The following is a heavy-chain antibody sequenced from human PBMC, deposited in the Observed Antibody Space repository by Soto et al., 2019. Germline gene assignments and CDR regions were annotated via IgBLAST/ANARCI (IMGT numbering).Heavy chain of an antibody. D-gene: IGHD6-13*01. Sequence: SETLSLTCTVSGGSFSSDAYHWSWVRQHPGQGLEWIASISYRGITYSNPSLKSRLSMSVDTSKNQFSLNLTSVTAADTAVYHCARMSATGTRWFDPWGQGTLVTVSS. CDR1: GGSFSSDAYH. CDR3: ARMSATGTRWFDP. CDR2: ISYRGIT. J-gene: IGHJ5*02. V-gene: IGHV4-31*03.